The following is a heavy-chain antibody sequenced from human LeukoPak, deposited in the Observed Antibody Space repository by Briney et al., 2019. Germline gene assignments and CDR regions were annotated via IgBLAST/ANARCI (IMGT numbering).Heavy chain of an antibody. CDR3: AKDQASSSGWYDYYYYGMDV. V-gene: IGHV3-23*01. J-gene: IGHJ6*02. CDR2: ISGSGGST. CDR1: GFTFSSYA. Sequence: GGSLRLSCAASGFTFSSYAMSWVRQAPGKGLEWISAISGSGGSTYYADSVKGRFTISRDNSKNTLYLQMNSLRAEDTAVYYCAKDQASSSGWYDYYYYGMDVWGQGTTVTVSS. D-gene: IGHD6-19*01.